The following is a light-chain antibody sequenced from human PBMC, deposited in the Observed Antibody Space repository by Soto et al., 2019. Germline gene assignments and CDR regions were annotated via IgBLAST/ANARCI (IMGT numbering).Light chain of an antibody. CDR3: CSYASSRGV. CDR1: SSYFGTYNL. J-gene: IGLJ3*02. Sequence: QSALTQPASVSGSPGQSITISCTRASSYFGTYNLVSWYQQHPGKAPRLMIYEDSKRPSGVSIRFSGTKSGNTASLTISGLQAEDEADYYCCSYASSRGVFGGGTQLTVL. V-gene: IGLV2-23*01. CDR2: EDS.